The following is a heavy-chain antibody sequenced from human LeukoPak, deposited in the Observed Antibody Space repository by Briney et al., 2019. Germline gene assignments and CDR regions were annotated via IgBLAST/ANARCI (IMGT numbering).Heavy chain of an antibody. V-gene: IGHV4-30-4*07. CDR3: ARGWGPAYCGGDCHRHFDN. CDR1: GGSISSGGYS. J-gene: IGHJ4*02. CDR2: IYNSGST. Sequence: SRTLSLTCAVSGGSISSGGYSWNWIRQPPGKGLEWNGYIYNSGSTAYNPSLRSRVTMSVDTSKNQFSLKLTSVTAADTAVYYCARGWGPAYCGGDCHRHFDNWGQGTLVTVSA. D-gene: IGHD2-21*02.